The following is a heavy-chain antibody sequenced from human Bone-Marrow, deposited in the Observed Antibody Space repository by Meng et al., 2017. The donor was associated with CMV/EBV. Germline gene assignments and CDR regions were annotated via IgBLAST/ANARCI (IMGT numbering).Heavy chain of an antibody. J-gene: IGHJ5*02. Sequence: SETLSLTCTVSGGSVSSGSYYWSWIRQHPGKGLEWIGYIYYSGSTYYNPSLKSRVTISVDTSKNQFSLKLSSVTAADTAVYYCARVVSSHDWFDPWGQGTLVTVSS. CDR3: ARVVSSHDWFDP. CDR2: IYYSGST. CDR1: GGSVSSGSYY. V-gene: IGHV4-31*03.